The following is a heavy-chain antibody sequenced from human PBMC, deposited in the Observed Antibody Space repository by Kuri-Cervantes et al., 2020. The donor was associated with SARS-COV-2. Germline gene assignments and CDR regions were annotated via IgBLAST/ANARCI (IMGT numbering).Heavy chain of an antibody. CDR1: GFTFDDYG. J-gene: IGHJ4*02. V-gene: IGHV3-20*04. Sequence: GESLKISCAASGFTFDDYGMSWVRQAPGKGLEWVSGINWNGGSTGYAYSVKGRFTISRDNAKNSLYLQMNSLRAEDTALYYCARVGDSSSWRGGPDYWGQGTLVTVSS. CDR2: INWNGGST. D-gene: IGHD6-13*01. CDR3: ARVGDSSSWRGGPDY.